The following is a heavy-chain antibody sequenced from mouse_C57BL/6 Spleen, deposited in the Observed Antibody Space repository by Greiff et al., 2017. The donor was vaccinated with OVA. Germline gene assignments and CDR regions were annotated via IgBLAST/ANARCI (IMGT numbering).Heavy chain of an antibody. CDR1: GFTFSSYG. CDR3: ARQGEYAMDY. Sequence: EVKLVESGGDLVKPGGSLKLSCAASGFTFSSYGMSWVRQTPDKRLEWVATISSGGSYTYYPDSVKGRFTISRDNAKNTLYLQMSSLKSEDTAMYYCARQGEYAMDYWGQGTSVTVPS. J-gene: IGHJ4*01. CDR2: ISSGGSYT. V-gene: IGHV5-6*01.